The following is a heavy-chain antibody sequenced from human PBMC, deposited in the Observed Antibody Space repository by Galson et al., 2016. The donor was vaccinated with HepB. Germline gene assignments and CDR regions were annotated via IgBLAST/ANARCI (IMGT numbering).Heavy chain of an antibody. J-gene: IGHJ6*03. CDR1: GFTFISYA. D-gene: IGHD3-22*01. CDR2: ISGSGGGT. CDR3: AKDINPSATIIVVTYMDA. Sequence: SLRLSCAASGFTFISYAMAWVRQAPGRRLEWISSISGSGGGTSYADSVKGRFTISRDNSRNTLYLQLNSLRAEDTALYYCAKDINPSATIIVVTYMDARGKGTTVTVSS. V-gene: IGHV3-23*01.